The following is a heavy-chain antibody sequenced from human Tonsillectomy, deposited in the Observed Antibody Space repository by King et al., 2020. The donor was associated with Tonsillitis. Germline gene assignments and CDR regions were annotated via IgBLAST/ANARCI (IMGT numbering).Heavy chain of an antibody. Sequence: QLQESGPGLVKPSETLSLTCTVSGGSISSSSYYWGWIRQPPGKGLEWIGRIYYSGSTHYNPSLKSRVTISDETSKNQFSLKLGSVTAADTAVYYCARPFVTYDYGGPRPTYFDYWGQGTLVTVSS. CDR3: ARPFVTYDYGGPRPTYFDY. CDR2: IYYSGST. J-gene: IGHJ4*02. V-gene: IGHV4-39*01. D-gene: IGHD4-17*01. CDR1: GGSISSSSYY.